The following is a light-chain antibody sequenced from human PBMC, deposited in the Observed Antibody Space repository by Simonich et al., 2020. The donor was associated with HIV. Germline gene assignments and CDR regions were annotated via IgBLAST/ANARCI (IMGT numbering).Light chain of an antibody. V-gene: IGLV6-57*03. J-gene: IGLJ3*02. CDR3: CSYAGSSTWV. CDR1: SVSIATNY. CDR2: EDN. Sequence: NFMLTQPHSVSESPGKTVTISCTRSSVSIATNYVQWYQQRPGSAPTTVIYEDNQRPSGVPVRFSGSIDSSSNSASLTISGLKTEDEADYYCCSYAGSSTWVFGGGSKLTVL.